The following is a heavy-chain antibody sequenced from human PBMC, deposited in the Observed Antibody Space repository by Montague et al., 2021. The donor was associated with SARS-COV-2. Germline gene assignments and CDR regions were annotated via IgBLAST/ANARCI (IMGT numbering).Heavy chain of an antibody. CDR3: ARDDGSGSYYVSFDY. CDR1: GFTFSRHA. D-gene: IGHD3-10*01. J-gene: IGHJ4*02. CDR2: ISYDGSNK. V-gene: IGHV3-30*04. Sequence: SLRLSCEASGFTFSRHAMHWFRQAPGKGLEWVAIISYDGSNKYYADSVKGRFTISRDNSKNTLYLQMNSLRAEDTAVYYCARDDGSGSYYVSFDYWGQGTLVTVSS.